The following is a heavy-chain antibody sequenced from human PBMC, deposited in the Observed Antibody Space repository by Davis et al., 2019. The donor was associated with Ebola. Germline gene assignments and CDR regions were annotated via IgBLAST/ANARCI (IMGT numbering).Heavy chain of an antibody. CDR1: GGTFSSYA. Sequence: SVKVSCKASGGTFSSYAISWVRQAPGQGLEWMGRIIPILGIANYAQKFQGRVTITADKSTSTAYMELSSLRSEDTAVYYCARDVLLWFGELPTDFDPWGQGTLVTVSS. D-gene: IGHD3-10*01. CDR3: ARDVLLWFGELPTDFDP. V-gene: IGHV1-69*04. CDR2: IIPILGIA. J-gene: IGHJ5*02.